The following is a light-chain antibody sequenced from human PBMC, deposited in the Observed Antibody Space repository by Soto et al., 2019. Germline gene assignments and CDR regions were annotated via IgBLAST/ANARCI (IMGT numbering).Light chain of an antibody. CDR2: EVT. J-gene: IGLJ1*01. CDR1: SSDIGAYDY. Sequence: QSALTQPASVSGSPGQSITISCSGSSSDIGAYDYVSWYQQHPGKAPKLLIYEVTSRPSGVSHRFSGSKSGNTASLSISGLQLEDDADYYCCSYAGSFTYVFGTGTKLTVL. CDR3: CSYAGSFTYV. V-gene: IGLV2-14*01.